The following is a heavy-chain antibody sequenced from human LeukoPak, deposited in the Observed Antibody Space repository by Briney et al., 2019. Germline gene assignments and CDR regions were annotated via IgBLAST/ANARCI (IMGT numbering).Heavy chain of an antibody. Sequence: GGSLRLSCAASGFTFSSFVMNWVRQAPEKGLEWVSTISGSGDSTCYAESVKGRFTISRDNSKNTLFLRMNSLRGGDTAIYYCAPDPNNWLRHYWGQGTLVTVSS. D-gene: IGHD1-20*01. CDR2: ISGSGDST. CDR1: GFTFSSFV. V-gene: IGHV3-23*01. J-gene: IGHJ4*02. CDR3: APDPNNWLRHY.